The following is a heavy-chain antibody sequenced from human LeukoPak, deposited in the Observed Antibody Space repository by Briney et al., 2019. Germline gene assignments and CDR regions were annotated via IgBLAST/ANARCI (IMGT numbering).Heavy chain of an antibody. CDR1: GFAFSSYG. V-gene: IGHV3-30*02. CDR2: IRSDGSNK. CDR3: AKDPGSDSSASPHFGS. Sequence: GGSLRLSCAPSGFAFSSYGMHWVRQAPGKGLEWVAFIRSDGSNKYYADSVKGRFTISRENSKNTLCLQMNSLRAEDTAVYYCAKDPGSDSSASPHFGSWGQGTLVTVSS. D-gene: IGHD3-22*01. J-gene: IGHJ4*02.